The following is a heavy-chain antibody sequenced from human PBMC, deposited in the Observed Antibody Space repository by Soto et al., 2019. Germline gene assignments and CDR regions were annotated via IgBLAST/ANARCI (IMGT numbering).Heavy chain of an antibody. J-gene: IGHJ5*02. CDR3: ALRVPTVTTAWFDP. CDR2: INHSGST. CDR1: GGSFSGYY. D-gene: IGHD4-4*01. V-gene: IGHV4-34*01. Sequence: SETLSLTCAVYGGSFSGYYWSWIRQPPGKGLEWIGEINHSGSTNYNPSLKSRVTISVDTSKNQFSLKLSSVTAADTAVYYCALRVPTVTTAWFDPWGQGTLVTVSS.